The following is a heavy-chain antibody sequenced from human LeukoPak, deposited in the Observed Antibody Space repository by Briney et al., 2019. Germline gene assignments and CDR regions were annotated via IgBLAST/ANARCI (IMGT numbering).Heavy chain of an antibody. CDR1: GFTFSSYA. Sequence: PGRSLRLSCAASGFTFSSYAMYWVRQAPGKGLEWVAVTSYDESNKSYADSVKGRFTISRDNPKNTLYLQMDSLRAEDTAVYYCAKSGGYCSGGSCPGGYYYGMDVWGQGTTVTVSS. V-gene: IGHV3-30*18. D-gene: IGHD2-15*01. J-gene: IGHJ6*02. CDR2: TSYDESNK. CDR3: AKSGGYCSGGSCPGGYYYGMDV.